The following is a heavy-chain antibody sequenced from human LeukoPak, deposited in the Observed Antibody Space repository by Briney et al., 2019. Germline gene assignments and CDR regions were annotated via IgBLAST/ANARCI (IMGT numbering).Heavy chain of an antibody. D-gene: IGHD5-18*01. CDR3: AKEYTPSTPLGELDS. CDR2: IWHDESRK. Sequence: PGGSLRLSCAVSGFSFSSYGMHWVSQAPGKGLEWVAVIWHDESRKHYADSVQGRFSISRDTSKNTLYLQMNSLRPEDTAVYFCAKEYTPSTPLGELDSWGQGAQVTVSS. V-gene: IGHV3-33*06. CDR1: GFSFSSYG. J-gene: IGHJ4*02.